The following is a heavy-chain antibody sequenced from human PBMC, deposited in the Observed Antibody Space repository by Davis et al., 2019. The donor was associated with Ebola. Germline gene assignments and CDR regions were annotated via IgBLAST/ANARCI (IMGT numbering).Heavy chain of an antibody. CDR3: AKSPSSGWQPWFDP. CDR2: MSGSGGST. CDR1: GGSISSYY. Sequence: ETLSLTCTVSGGSISSYYWSWVRQAPGKGLEWVSAMSGSGGSTYYADSVKGRFTISRDNSKNTLSLQMDSLRADDTAVYYCAKSPSSGWQPWFDPWGQGTLVTVSS. D-gene: IGHD6-19*01. J-gene: IGHJ5*02. V-gene: IGHV3-23*01.